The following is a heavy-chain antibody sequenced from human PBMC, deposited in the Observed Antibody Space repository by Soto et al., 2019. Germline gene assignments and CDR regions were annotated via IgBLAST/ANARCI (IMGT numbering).Heavy chain of an antibody. V-gene: IGHV3-33*01. Sequence: GGSLRLSCAASGFTFSSYGMHWVRQAPGKGLEWVAVIWYEGSNKYYADSVKGRFTISRDNSKNTLYLQMNSLRAEDTAVYYCARGRRYGSGSSEYYFDYWGQGTLVTVSS. CDR1: GFTFSSYG. D-gene: IGHD3-10*01. CDR3: ARGRRYGSGSSEYYFDY. CDR2: IWYEGSNK. J-gene: IGHJ4*02.